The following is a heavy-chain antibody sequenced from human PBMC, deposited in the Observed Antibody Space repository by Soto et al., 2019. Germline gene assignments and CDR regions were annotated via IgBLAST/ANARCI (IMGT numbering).Heavy chain of an antibody. CDR1: GGSFSGYY. CDR2: INHSGST. Sequence: QVQLQQWGAGLLKPSETLSLTCAVYGGSFSGYYWTWIRQPPGTGLEWIGEINHSGSTNYNPSLKSRVTISVDTSKNQCYLKLTSVTAADTAVYYCARDKITGLFDYWGQGTLVTVSS. D-gene: IGHD2-8*02. J-gene: IGHJ4*02. V-gene: IGHV4-34*01. CDR3: ARDKITGLFDY.